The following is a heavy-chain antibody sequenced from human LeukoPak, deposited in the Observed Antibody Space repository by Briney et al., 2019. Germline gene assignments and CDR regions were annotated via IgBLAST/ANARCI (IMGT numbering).Heavy chain of an antibody. CDR1: GGSISSSSYY. J-gene: IGHJ4*02. D-gene: IGHD6-13*01. CDR2: IFYSGTT. V-gene: IGHV4-39*01. Sequence: SETLSLTCTVSGGSISSSSYYWDWIRQPPGKGLEWIGTIFYSGTTSYSPSLKSRVTISVDTSRNQFSLKLDSVTAADTAIYYCARRRIAAIDYWGQGTLVTVSS. CDR3: ARRRIAAIDY.